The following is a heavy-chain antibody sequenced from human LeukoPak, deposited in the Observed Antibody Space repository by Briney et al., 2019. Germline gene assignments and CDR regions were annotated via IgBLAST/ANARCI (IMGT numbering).Heavy chain of an antibody. Sequence: RSGGSLRLSWAASGFTFSSYSMNWVRQAPGKGLEWVSSISSSSSYIYYADSVKGRFTISRDNAKNSLNLQMNSLRAEDTAVYYCASTSRSSGYYSGRSEFDYWGQGTLVTVSS. V-gene: IGHV3-21*01. CDR3: ASTSRSSGYYSGRSEFDY. CDR1: GFTFSSYS. CDR2: ISSSSSYI. D-gene: IGHD3-22*01. J-gene: IGHJ4*02.